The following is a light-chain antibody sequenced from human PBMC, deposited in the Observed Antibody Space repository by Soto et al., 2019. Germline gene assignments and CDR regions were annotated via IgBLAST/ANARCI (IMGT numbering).Light chain of an antibody. Sequence: EIVLTQSPGTLSLSPGERATLSCRASQSVSSSLAWYQQKPGQAPRLLIYGASSRATGIPDRFSGSGSGTDFTLIISRLESEDFAVYYCQQYAVSTRTLGHGTTVEVK. V-gene: IGKV3-20*01. CDR3: QQYAVSTRT. CDR1: QSVSSS. J-gene: IGKJ1*01. CDR2: GAS.